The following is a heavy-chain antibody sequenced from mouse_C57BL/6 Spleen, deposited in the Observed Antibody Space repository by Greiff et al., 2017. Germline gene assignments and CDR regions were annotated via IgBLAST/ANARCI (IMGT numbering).Heavy chain of an antibody. Sequence: VQLQQSGAELVRPGASVTLSCKASGYTFTDYEMHWVKQTPVHGLEWIGAIAPETGGTAYNQKFKGKAILTADKSSSTDYMELRSLTSEDSAVYYCTREGYYDYFDYWGQGTTRTVSS. CDR3: TREGYYDYFDY. V-gene: IGHV1-15*01. D-gene: IGHD2-3*01. J-gene: IGHJ2*01. CDR1: GYTFTDYE. CDR2: IAPETGGT.